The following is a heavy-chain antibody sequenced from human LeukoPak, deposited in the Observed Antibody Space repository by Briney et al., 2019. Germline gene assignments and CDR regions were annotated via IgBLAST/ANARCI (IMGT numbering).Heavy chain of an antibody. D-gene: IGHD3-10*01. V-gene: IGHV7-4-1*02. CDR3: VREYIDPTLGDYDSGSYIDY. J-gene: IGHJ4*02. CDR1: VYTFTTYA. Sequence: ASVKVSCKASVYTFTTYAMNSVRQAPGQGLEWMGWINTNTGNPTYAQGFTGRFVFSLDTSLSTPYLQISSLKAEHTDVYYCVREYIDPTLGDYDSGSYIDYWGQGTLVTVSS. CDR2: INTNTGNP.